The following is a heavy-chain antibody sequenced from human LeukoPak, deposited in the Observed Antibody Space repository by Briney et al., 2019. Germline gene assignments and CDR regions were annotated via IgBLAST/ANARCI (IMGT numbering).Heavy chain of an antibody. CDR1: GFTFSDYY. J-gene: IGHJ4*02. CDR3: ARGPHGGFVIIPTEF. CDR2: ISSSSSYT. D-gene: IGHD3-3*01. Sequence: GGSLRLSCAASGFTFSDYYMSWIRQAPGKGLEWVSYISSSSSYTNYADSVKGRFTISRDNAKNSLYLQMNSLRAEDTAVYYCARGPHGGFVIIPTEFWGQGTLVTVSS. V-gene: IGHV3-11*06.